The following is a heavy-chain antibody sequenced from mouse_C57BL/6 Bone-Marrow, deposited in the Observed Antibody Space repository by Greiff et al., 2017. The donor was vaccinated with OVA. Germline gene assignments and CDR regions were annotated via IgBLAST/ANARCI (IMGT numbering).Heavy chain of an antibody. J-gene: IGHJ3*01. CDR2: IYPRSGNT. CDR1: GYTFTSYG. CDR3: ARELVLAWFAY. Sequence: VQLQQSGAELARPGASVKLSCKASGYTFTSYGISWVKQRTGQGLEWIGEIYPRSGNTYYNEKFKGKATLTADKYSSTAYMELRSLTSEDSAVYFCARELVLAWFAYWGQGTLVTVSA. D-gene: IGHD4-1*01. V-gene: IGHV1-81*01.